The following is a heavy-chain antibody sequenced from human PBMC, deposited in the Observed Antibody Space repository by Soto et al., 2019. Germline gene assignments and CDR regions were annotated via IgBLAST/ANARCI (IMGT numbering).Heavy chain of an antibody. Sequence: GGSLIISCGSSGFTFGSYFMHWVRPAPGKGLEWVAVISYDGSNKYYADSVKGRFTISRDNSKNTLYLQMNSLRAEDTAVYYCAREGIVVVPAAKFDYWGQGTLVTVSS. CDR1: GFTFGSYF. D-gene: IGHD2-2*01. V-gene: IGHV3-30*03. J-gene: IGHJ4*02. CDR2: ISYDGSNK. CDR3: AREGIVVVPAAKFDY.